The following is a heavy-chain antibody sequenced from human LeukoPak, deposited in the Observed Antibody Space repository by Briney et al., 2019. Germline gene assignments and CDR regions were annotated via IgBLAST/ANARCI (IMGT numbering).Heavy chain of an antibody. V-gene: IGHV3-21*01. CDR3: ARDFGTSSFPYYYYYGLDV. CDR1: GFTFSSYS. CDR2: ISSSSSYI. Sequence: PGGSLRLSCTASGFTFSSYSMNWVRQAPGKGLEWVSSISSSSSYIYYADSVKGRFTISRDNAKNSLYLQMNSLRAEDTAVYYCARDFGTSSFPYYYYYGLDVWGQGTTVTVSS. J-gene: IGHJ6*02. D-gene: IGHD3-3*01.